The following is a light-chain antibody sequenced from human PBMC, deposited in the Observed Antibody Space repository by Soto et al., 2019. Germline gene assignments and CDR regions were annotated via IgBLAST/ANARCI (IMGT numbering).Light chain of an antibody. V-gene: IGKV3-20*01. J-gene: IGKJ4*01. CDR1: QTVSSN. CDR3: QQYGSSPNT. CDR2: GAS. Sequence: EVVMTQSPGTLSVSTGESATLSCRASQTVSSNVAWYQQRPGQAPRLLIYGASSRATGIPDRFSGSGSGTDFTLTISRLEPEDFAVYYCQQYGSSPNTFGGGTKVDIK.